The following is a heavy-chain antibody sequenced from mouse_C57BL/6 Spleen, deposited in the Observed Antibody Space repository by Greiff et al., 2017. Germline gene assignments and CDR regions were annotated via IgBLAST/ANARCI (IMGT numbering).Heavy chain of an antibody. CDR2: IYPRSGNT. J-gene: IGHJ4*01. CDR1: GYTFTSYG. D-gene: IGHD1-1*01. V-gene: IGHV1-81*01. Sequence: QVQLQQSGAELARPGASVKLSCKASGYTFTSYGISWVKQRTGQGLEWIGEIYPRSGNTYYNEKFKGKATLTADKSSSTAYMELRSLTSEDSAVXFCARGRVITTVVAPMDYWGQGTPGTVSS. CDR3: ARGRVITTVVAPMDY.